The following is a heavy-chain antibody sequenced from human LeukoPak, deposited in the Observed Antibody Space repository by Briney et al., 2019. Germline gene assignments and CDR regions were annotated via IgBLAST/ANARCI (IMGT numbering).Heavy chain of an antibody. V-gene: IGHV3-23*01. J-gene: IGHJ3*02. CDR2: ISGNGGST. Sequence: PGGSLRLSCTASGFTFSNYAMSWVRQGPGKGLEWFSGISGNGGSTYYADSVKGRFTISRDNSKNTLYVQMNSLRGEDTAVYYCAKDRTGYSSSVDSFDIWGQGTMVTVSS. CDR1: GFTFSNYA. D-gene: IGHD6-13*01. CDR3: AKDRTGYSSSVDSFDI.